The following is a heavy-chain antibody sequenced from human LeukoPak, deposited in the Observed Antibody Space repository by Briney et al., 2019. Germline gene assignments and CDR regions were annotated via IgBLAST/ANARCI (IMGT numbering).Heavy chain of an antibody. V-gene: IGHV3-7*01. CDR3: ARDVRGTLDYYFDY. D-gene: IGHD3-10*02. J-gene: IGHJ4*02. CDR2: IKQDGSEK. CDR1: GFTVSSKY. Sequence: GGSLRLSCAASGFTVSSKYMSWVRQAPGKGLEWVANIKQDGSEKYYVDSVKGRFTISRDNAKNSLYLQMNSLRAEDTAVYYCARDVRGTLDYYFDYWGQGTLVTVSS.